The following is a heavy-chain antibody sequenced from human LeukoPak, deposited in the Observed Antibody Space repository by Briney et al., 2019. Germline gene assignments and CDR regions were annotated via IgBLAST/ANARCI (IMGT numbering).Heavy chain of an antibody. D-gene: IGHD3-22*01. J-gene: IGHJ4*02. CDR3: ARDLHYYDSSALDY. CDR2: IKQDGSEK. V-gene: IGHV3-7*01. CDR1: GFTFSSYW. Sequence: GGSLRLSCAASGFTFSSYWMSWVRQAPGKGLEWVANIKQDGSEKYYVDSVKGRFTISRDNAKNSLYLQMNSLRAEDTAVYYRARDLHYYDSSALDYWGQGTLVTVSS.